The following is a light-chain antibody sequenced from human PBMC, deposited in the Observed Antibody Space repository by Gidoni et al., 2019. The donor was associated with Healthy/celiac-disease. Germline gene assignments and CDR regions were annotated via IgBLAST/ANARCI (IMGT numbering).Light chain of an antibody. V-gene: IGLV2-14*01. CDR3: SSYTSSSTPHYV. J-gene: IGLJ1*01. CDR1: SSDVGGYNY. Sequence: QAALTQPASGSGSPGQSITISCTGTSSDVGGYNYVSWYQQPLGKAPKLMIYAVSNRPSGVSNRFSGSKSGNTASLTISGLQAEDEADYYCSSYTSSSTPHYVFGTGTKVTVL. CDR2: AVS.